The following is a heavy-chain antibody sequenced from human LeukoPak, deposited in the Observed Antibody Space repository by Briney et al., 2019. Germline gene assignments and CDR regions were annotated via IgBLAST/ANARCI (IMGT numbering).Heavy chain of an antibody. CDR1: GYTFSRYS. CDR3: ARDRYYYGSGSYYLDY. D-gene: IGHD3-10*01. Sequence: GGSLRLSCAASGYTFSRYSMNWVRQAPGKGLEWVSYISSSSSTIYYEDSVKGRFTISRDNAKNSLYLQMNSLIDEDTAVYYCARDRYYYGSGSYYLDYWGQGTLVTVSS. J-gene: IGHJ4*02. CDR2: ISSSSSTI. V-gene: IGHV3-48*02.